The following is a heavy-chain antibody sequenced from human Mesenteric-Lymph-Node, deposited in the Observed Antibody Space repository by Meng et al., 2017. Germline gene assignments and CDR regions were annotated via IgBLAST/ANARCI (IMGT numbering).Heavy chain of an antibody. CDR3: ARRSGGYFQH. CDR1: GFTFSSYA. D-gene: IGHD2-15*01. CDR2: ISWNSGSI. J-gene: IGHJ1*01. V-gene: IGHV3-9*01. Sequence: SLKISCAASGFTFSSYAMHWVRQAPGKGLEWVSGISWNSGSIGYADSVKGRFTISRDNAQNSLYLQMNSLRAEDTAVYYCARRSGGYFQHWGQGTLVTVSS.